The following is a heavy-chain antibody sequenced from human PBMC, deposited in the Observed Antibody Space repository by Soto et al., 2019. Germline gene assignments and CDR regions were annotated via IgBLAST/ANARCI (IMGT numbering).Heavy chain of an antibody. J-gene: IGHJ4*02. CDR2: ITKSADGT. CDR3: TRTLANFDY. V-gene: IGHV3-23*01. CDR1: GFSFSSYG. Sequence: GGSLRLSCAASGFSFSSYGMHWVRQAPGKGLVWVASITKSADGTYYPDSVKGRFTISRDSSKNTVFLQMNSLGAEDTAIYYCTRTLANFDYWGQGILVTVSS.